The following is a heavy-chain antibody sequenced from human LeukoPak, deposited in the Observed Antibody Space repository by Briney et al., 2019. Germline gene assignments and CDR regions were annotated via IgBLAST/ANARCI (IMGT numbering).Heavy chain of an antibody. V-gene: IGHV4-30-2*01. D-gene: IGHD6-13*01. J-gene: IGHJ4*02. CDR1: GGSISSGDYY. CDR3: ARLIAADPQLDS. Sequence: SETLPLTCTVSGGSISSGDYYWSWIRQPPGKGLEWIGYIHHSGDTYQNPSLKSRVTVSSDRSKNQFYLKLSSVTAADTAVYYCARLIAADPQLDSWGQGTLVTVSS. CDR2: IHHSGDT.